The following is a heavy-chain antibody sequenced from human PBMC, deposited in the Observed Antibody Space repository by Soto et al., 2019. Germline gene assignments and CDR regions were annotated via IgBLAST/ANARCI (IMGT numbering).Heavy chain of an antibody. D-gene: IGHD6-13*01. CDR2: ISWNSGSI. CDR3: AKDIAAAVRGDYYYYMDV. J-gene: IGHJ6*03. V-gene: IGHV3-9*01. Sequence: EVQLVESGGGLVQPGRSLRLSCAASGFTFDDYAMHWVRQAPGKGLEWVSGISWNSGSIGYADSVKGRFTISRDNAKNYLYLPMNSLRADDTALYYCAKDIAAAVRGDYYYYMDVWGKGTTVTVSS. CDR1: GFTFDDYA.